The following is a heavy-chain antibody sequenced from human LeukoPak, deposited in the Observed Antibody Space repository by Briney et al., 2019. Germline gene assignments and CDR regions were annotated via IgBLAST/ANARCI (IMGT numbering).Heavy chain of an antibody. V-gene: IGHV4-39*07. CDR2: IYYSGST. CDR1: GGSMRSSNFY. CDR3: ARGQGPFDY. Sequence: PSETLSLTCTVSGGSMRSSNFYWGWIRQPPGKGLEWIGSIYYSGSTYYNPSLKSRVTISVDTSKNQFSLKLSSVTAADTAVYYCARGQGPFDYWGQGTLVTVSS. J-gene: IGHJ4*02.